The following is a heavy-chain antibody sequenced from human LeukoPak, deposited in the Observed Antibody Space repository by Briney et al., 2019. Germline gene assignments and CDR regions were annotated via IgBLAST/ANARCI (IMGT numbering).Heavy chain of an antibody. V-gene: IGHV4-34*01. Sequence: SETLSLTCAVYGGSFSGYYWSWIRQPPGKGLEWIGEINHSGSTNYNPSLKSRVTISVDTSKNQFSLKLSSVTAADTAVYYCARVPRRRYHFDYWGQGTLVTVSS. CDR3: ARVPRRRYHFDY. D-gene: IGHD1-1*01. CDR2: INHSGST. CDR1: GGSFSGYY. J-gene: IGHJ4*02.